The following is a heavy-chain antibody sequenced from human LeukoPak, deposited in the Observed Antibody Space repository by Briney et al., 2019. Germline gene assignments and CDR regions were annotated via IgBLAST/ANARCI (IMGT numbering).Heavy chain of an antibody. V-gene: IGHV4-59*08. Sequence: PSETLSLTCTVSGGSISSYYWSWIRQPPGKGLEWIAYIYYSGSTNYNPSLKSRVSISVDTSKNQFSLNLSSVTAADTAVYYCARHIYSYYGSGYYYGNWFDPWGQGTLVTVSS. CDR2: IYYSGST. D-gene: IGHD3-10*01. CDR1: GGSISSYY. CDR3: ARHIYSYYGSGYYYGNWFDP. J-gene: IGHJ5*02.